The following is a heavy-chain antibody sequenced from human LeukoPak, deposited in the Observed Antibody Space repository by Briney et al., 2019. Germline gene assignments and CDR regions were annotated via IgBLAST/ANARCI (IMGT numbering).Heavy chain of an antibody. Sequence: GGSLRLSCAASGFTFSSYAMSWVRQAPGKGLEWVSTIGGSGDKTFYADSVKGRSIISRDNSKNMLHLQMSSLTGEDTALYYCVRRGDASSGWGDHDYWGQGALVTVSS. CDR1: GFTFSSYA. CDR3: VRRGDASSGWGDHDY. D-gene: IGHD6-19*01. V-gene: IGHV3-23*01. J-gene: IGHJ4*02. CDR2: IGGSGDKT.